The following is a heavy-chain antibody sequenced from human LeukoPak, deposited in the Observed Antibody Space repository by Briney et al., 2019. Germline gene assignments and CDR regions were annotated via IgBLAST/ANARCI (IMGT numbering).Heavy chain of an antibody. Sequence: GGSLRLSCVASGFSFSSYGMHWVRQAPGKGLEWVAVISYDGSNKYYADSVKGRFTNSRENCNNTLYLQMNSLRFEDTAVYYCAKDTFDPWGQGALVTVSS. J-gene: IGHJ5*02. CDR2: ISYDGSNK. CDR3: AKDTFDP. V-gene: IGHV3-30*18. CDR1: GFSFSSYG.